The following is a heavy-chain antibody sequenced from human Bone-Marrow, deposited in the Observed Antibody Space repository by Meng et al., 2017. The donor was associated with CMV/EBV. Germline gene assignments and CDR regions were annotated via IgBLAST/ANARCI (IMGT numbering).Heavy chain of an antibody. Sequence: SETLSLTCTVSGGFVSSGSYYWSWIRQPPGKGLEWIGYIYYSGSTNYNPSLKSRVTISVDTSKNQFSLRLSSVTAADTAVYYCARDKGYCSSTSCYSLDSARSDAFDIWGQGTMVTVSS. CDR1: GGFVSSGSYY. D-gene: IGHD2-2*01. CDR3: ARDKGYCSSTSCYSLDSARSDAFDI. CDR2: IYYSGST. J-gene: IGHJ3*02. V-gene: IGHV4-61*01.